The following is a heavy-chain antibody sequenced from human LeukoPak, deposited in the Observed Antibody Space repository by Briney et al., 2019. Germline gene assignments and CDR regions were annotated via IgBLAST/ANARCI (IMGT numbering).Heavy chain of an antibody. J-gene: IGHJ4*02. Sequence: GGSLTLSCAASGFTFSSYSMNWVRHAQRTGVELVSSISISSSYIYYADSVKGRFTISRDNAKNSLYLQMNSLRAEDTAVYYCARDWGYQLLFGWSIDYWGQGTLVTVSS. V-gene: IGHV3-21*01. CDR3: ARDWGYQLLFGWSIDY. D-gene: IGHD2-2*01. CDR2: ISISSSYI. CDR1: GFTFSSYS.